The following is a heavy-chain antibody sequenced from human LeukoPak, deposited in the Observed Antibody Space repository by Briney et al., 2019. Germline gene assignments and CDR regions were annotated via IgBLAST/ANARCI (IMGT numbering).Heavy chain of an antibody. CDR2: IRSKANSYAT. V-gene: IGHV3-73*01. CDR1: GFTFSGSA. Sequence: PGRSLRLSCAATGFTFSGSAMHWVRQASGKGLEWVGRIRSKANSYATAYAASVKGRFTISRDDSKNTAYLQMNSLKTEDTAVYYCTRTQYYYDSSGTNFDYWGQGTLVTVSS. CDR3: TRTQYYYDSSGTNFDY. D-gene: IGHD3-22*01. J-gene: IGHJ4*02.